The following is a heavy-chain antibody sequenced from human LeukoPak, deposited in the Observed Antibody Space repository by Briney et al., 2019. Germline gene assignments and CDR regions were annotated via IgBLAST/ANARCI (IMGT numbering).Heavy chain of an antibody. CDR3: ARARLWFGELRY. J-gene: IGHJ4*02. Sequence: SETLSLTCAVYGGSFSGFYWSWIRQPPGKGLEWIGDINHSGGTNYIPSLKSRVTISVDTSKKQFSLKLSSVTAADTAVYYCARARLWFGELRYWGQGTLVTVSS. CDR1: GGSFSGFY. D-gene: IGHD3-10*01. V-gene: IGHV4-34*01. CDR2: INHSGGT.